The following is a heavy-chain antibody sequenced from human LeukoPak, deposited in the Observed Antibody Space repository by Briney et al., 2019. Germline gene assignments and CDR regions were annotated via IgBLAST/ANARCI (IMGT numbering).Heavy chain of an antibody. V-gene: IGHV3-30*04. CDR3: ARAKYYDILTGRRGYYYYGMDV. J-gene: IGHJ6*04. Sequence: GSSLRLSCAASGFTFSSYAMHWVRQAPGKGLEWVAVISYDGSNKYYADSVKGRFTIPRDNSRNTLYLQMNSLRAEDTAVYYCARAKYYDILTGRRGYYYYGMDVWGKGTTVTVSS. CDR2: ISYDGSNK. CDR1: GFTFSSYA. D-gene: IGHD3-9*01.